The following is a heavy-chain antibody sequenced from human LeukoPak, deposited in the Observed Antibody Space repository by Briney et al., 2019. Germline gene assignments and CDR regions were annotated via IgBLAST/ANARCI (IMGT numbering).Heavy chain of an antibody. CDR2: ISGSGGST. D-gene: IGHD1-1*01. CDR3: AKDPSRGTLIDY. CDR1: GFTVSSYA. J-gene: IGHJ4*02. Sequence: GGSLSLSCAASGFTVSSYAMSWVRQAPGQGREWDSAISGSGGSTYYADSVKGRLTITRDNSKNTLYMQMNSLRAEDTAVYYCAKDPSRGTLIDYWGQGTLVTVSS. V-gene: IGHV3-23*01.